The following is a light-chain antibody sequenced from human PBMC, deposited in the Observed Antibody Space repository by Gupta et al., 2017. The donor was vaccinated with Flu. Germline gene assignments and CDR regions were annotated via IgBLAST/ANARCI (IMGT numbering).Light chain of an antibody. V-gene: IGKV3-15*01. Sequence: ATLSCRASQTIRSNLAWYQQKPGQPPRLLIYGAVTRATGIPARFAGRGSGTDFTLTISGLQSEDFGVYYCQQYENWPPWTFGQGTKVEIK. CDR1: QTIRSN. CDR2: GAV. J-gene: IGKJ1*01. CDR3: QQYENWPPWT.